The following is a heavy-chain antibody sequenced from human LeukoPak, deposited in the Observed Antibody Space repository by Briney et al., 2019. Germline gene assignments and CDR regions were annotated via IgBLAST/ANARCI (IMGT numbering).Heavy chain of an antibody. D-gene: IGHD3-10*01. CDR1: GFTLSNYA. J-gene: IGHJ4*02. CDR2: TSYDGSNK. Sequence: GRSLRLSCAASGFTLSNYAMHWVRQAPGKGLEWVAVTSYDGSNKYYADSVKGRFTISRDNSKNTLYLQMNSLRAEDTAVYYCARERRGVRDYFDYWGQGTLVTVSS. V-gene: IGHV3-30-3*01. CDR3: ARERRGVRDYFDY.